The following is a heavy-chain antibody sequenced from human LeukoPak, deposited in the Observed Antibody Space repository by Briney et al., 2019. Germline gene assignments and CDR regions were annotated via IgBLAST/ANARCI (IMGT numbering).Heavy chain of an antibody. CDR3: AKNTRRLVGATTY. CDR1: GFTFSSYA. D-gene: IGHD1-26*01. J-gene: IGHJ4*02. Sequence: GGSLRLSCAASGFTFSSYAMSWVRQAPGKGLEWVSAISGSGGSTYYADSVKGRFTISGDNSKNTLYLQMNSLRAEDTAVYYCAKNTRRLVGATTYWGQGTLVTVSS. V-gene: IGHV3-23*01. CDR2: ISGSGGST.